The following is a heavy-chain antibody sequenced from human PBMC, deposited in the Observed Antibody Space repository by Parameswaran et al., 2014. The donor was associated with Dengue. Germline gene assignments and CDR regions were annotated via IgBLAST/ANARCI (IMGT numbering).Heavy chain of an antibody. D-gene: IGHD2-21*02. V-gene: IGHV4-39*07. Sequence: RQAPGKGLEWIGSIYYSGSTYYNPSLKSRVTISVDTSKNQFSLKLSSVTAADTAVYYCARDPYCGGDCYPEQGYYGMDVWGQGTTVTVSS. CDR3: ARDPYCGGDCYPEQGYYGMDV. CDR2: IYYSGST. J-gene: IGHJ6*02.